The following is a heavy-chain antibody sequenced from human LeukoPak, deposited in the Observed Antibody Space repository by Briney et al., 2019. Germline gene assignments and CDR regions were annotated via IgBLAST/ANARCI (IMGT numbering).Heavy chain of an antibody. V-gene: IGHV4-39*01. CDR1: GGSISSSSYY. D-gene: IGHD6-19*01. Sequence: PSETPSPTCTVSGGSISSSSYYWGWIRQPPGKGLEWIGSIYFSGNTYYNPSLKSRVNISVDTSKNQFSLKLSSVTAADTAVYYCARQRYSSGWYIDCWGQGTLVTVSS. J-gene: IGHJ4*02. CDR3: ARQRYSSGWYIDC. CDR2: IYFSGNT.